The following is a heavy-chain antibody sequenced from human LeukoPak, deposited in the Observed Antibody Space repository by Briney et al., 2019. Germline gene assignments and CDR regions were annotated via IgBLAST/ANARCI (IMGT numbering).Heavy chain of an antibody. CDR1: GGSMNNYY. V-gene: IGHV4-59*08. CDR2: VSFSGST. Sequence: KPSETLSLTCIVSGGSMNNYYWSWIRQPPGKELEWLGEVSFSGSTNYNPSLTSRVTISADTSKNQFSLRLSSVTAADTAVYYCALYCRLSSKCGYYGMDLWGRGTTVTVSS. D-gene: IGHD6-13*01. CDR3: ALYCRLSSKCGYYGMDL. J-gene: IGHJ6*02.